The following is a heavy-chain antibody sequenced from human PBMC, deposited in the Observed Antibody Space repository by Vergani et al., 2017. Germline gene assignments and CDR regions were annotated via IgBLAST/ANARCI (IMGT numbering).Heavy chain of an antibody. CDR3: AKSDGWSSPVGFDY. Sequence: QVQLVESGGGVVQPGRSLRLSCAASGFTFSSYGMHWVRQAPGKGLEWVAVISYDGSNKYYADSVKGRFTISRDNSKNTLYLQMNSLRAEDTAVYYCAKSDGWSSPVGFDYWGQGTLVTVS. CDR1: GFTFSSYG. CDR2: ISYDGSNK. V-gene: IGHV3-30*18. J-gene: IGHJ4*02. D-gene: IGHD1-26*01.